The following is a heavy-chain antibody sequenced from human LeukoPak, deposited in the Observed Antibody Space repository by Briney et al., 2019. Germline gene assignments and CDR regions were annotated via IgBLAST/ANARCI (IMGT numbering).Heavy chain of an antibody. V-gene: IGHV3-21*01. D-gene: IGHD3-3*01. CDR2: ISSSSSYI. CDR3: AREIYDFWSGECDY. Sequence: GGSLRLSCAASGFTFSSYSMNWVRQAPGKGLEWVSSISSSSSYIYYADSVKGRFTTSRDNAKNSLYLQMNSLRAEDTAVYYCAREIYDFWSGECDYWGQGTLVTVSS. CDR1: GFTFSSYS. J-gene: IGHJ4*02.